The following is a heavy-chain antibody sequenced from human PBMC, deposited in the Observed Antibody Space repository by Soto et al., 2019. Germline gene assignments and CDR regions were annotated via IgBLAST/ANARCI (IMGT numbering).Heavy chain of an antibody. Sequence: ASVKVSCKASGGTFSSYTISWVRQAPGQGLEWMGRIIPILGIANYAQKFQGRVTITADKSTSTAYMELSSLRSEDTAVYYCAIILVVTVGEGDYWGQGTLVTVSS. CDR2: IIPILGIA. J-gene: IGHJ4*02. V-gene: IGHV1-69*02. D-gene: IGHD2-2*01. CDR3: AIILVVTVGEGDY. CDR1: GGTFSSYT.